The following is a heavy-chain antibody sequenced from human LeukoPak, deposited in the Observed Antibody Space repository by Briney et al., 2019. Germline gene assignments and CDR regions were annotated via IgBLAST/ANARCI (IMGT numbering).Heavy chain of an antibody. CDR1: GFTFSSYG. D-gene: IGHD3-22*01. CDR2: ISGSGGST. J-gene: IGHJ4*02. V-gene: IGHV3-23*01. CDR3: AKDAAYYYDSSGYSYFDY. Sequence: PGGSLRLSCAASGFTFSSYGMSWVRQAPGKGLEWVPAISGSGGSTYYADSVKGRFTISRDNSKNTLYLQMNSLRVEDTAVYYCAKDAAYYYDSSGYSYFDYWGQGTLVTVSS.